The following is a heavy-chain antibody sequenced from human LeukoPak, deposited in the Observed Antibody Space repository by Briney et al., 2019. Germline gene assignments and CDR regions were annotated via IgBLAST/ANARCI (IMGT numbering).Heavy chain of an antibody. D-gene: IGHD3-16*02. CDR2: ISFDGNNK. J-gene: IGHJ4*02. CDR3: ARDKTQSLEKRSGSGY. CDR1: GFSFNHYA. V-gene: IGHV3-30*04. Sequence: GGSLRLSCAASGFSFNHYAMQWVRQPPGKGPEWVAVISFDGNNKFYADSVKGRFTISRDNSENTLYLQMNSLSAEDTAVYYCARDKTQSLEKRSGSGYWGQGALVTVSS.